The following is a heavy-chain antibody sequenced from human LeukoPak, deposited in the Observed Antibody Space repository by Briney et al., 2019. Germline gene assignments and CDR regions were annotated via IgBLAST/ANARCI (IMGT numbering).Heavy chain of an antibody. D-gene: IGHD2-21*02. CDR1: EDTFSNYA. V-gene: IGHV1-69*04. CDR3: AAYCGGDCYSYDY. J-gene: IGHJ4*02. CDR2: IIPILGIA. Sequence: SVKVSCKASEDTFSNYAISWVRQAPGQGLEWMGRIIPILGIANYAQKFQGRVTITADKSTSTAYMELSSLRSEDTAVYYCAAYCGGDCYSYDYWGQGTLVTVSS.